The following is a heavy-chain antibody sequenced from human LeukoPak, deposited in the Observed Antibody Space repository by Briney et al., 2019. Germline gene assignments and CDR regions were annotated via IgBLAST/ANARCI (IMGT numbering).Heavy chain of an antibody. J-gene: IGHJ6*03. D-gene: IGHD4-23*01. CDR3: AREFDYGGKDYYYYMDV. CDR2: ISSSSSYI. Sequence: GGSLRLSCAASGFTFSSYSMNWVRQAPGKGLEWISSISSSSSYIYYADSVKGRFTTSRDNAKNSLYLQMNSLRAEDTAVYYCAREFDYGGKDYYYYMDVWGKGTTVTVSS. V-gene: IGHV3-21*01. CDR1: GFTFSSYS.